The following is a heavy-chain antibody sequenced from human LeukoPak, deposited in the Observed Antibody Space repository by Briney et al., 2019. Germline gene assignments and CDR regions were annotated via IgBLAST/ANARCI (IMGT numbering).Heavy chain of an antibody. V-gene: IGHV1-2*02. CDR1: GYTFTGYY. CDR3: ARGGGGSSWYFDY. D-gene: IGHD6-13*01. Sequence: GASVKVSCKASGYTFTGYYMHWVRQAPGQGLEWMGWINPNSGGTNYAQKFQGRVTMTRDTSISTAYMELSRLRSEDTAVYYCARGGGGSSWYFDYWGQGTLVTVSS. J-gene: IGHJ4*02. CDR2: INPNSGGT.